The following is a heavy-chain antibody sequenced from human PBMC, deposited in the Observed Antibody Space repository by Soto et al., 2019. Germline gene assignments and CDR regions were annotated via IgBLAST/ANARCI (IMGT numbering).Heavy chain of an antibody. CDR3: ATTLGGKDVCGDYVFHYFDY. V-gene: IGHV3-23*01. CDR2: ISGSGGST. J-gene: IGHJ4*02. CDR1: GFTFSSYA. Sequence: EVQLLESGGGLVQHGGSLRLSCADSGFTFSSYAMSWVRQAPGKGLEWVSAISGSGGSTYYADSVKGRFTISRDNSKNTLYLQMNSRRADDTAVYYCATTLGGKDVCGDYVFHYFDYWGQGTLVTVSS. D-gene: IGHD4-17*01.